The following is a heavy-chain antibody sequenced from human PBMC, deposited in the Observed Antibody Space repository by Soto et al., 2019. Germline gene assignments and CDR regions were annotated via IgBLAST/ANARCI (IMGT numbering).Heavy chain of an antibody. CDR1: GGSISSGDYY. D-gene: IGHD3-22*01. Sequence: PSETLSLTCTVSGGSISSGDYYWSWIRQPPGKGLEWIGYIYYSGSSNYNPSLKSRLTMSLDTPTNQFSLNLNSVTAADTAVYYCARGLYYYDSSGSYPSYFDYWGQGTLVTVSS. V-gene: IGHV4-30-4*01. J-gene: IGHJ4*02. CDR2: IYYSGSS. CDR3: ARGLYYYDSSGSYPSYFDY.